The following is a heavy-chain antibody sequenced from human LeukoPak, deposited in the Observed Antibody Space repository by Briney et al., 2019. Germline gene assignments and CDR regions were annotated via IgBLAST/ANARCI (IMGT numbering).Heavy chain of an antibody. D-gene: IGHD6-13*01. Sequence: PSETLSLTCAVYGGSFSGYYWSWIRQPPGKGLEWIGEINHSGSTNYNPSLKSRVTISVDTSKNQFSLKLSSVTAADTAVYYCARGPKQTMRAFDIWGQGTMVTVSS. CDR1: GGSFSGYY. CDR2: INHSGST. J-gene: IGHJ3*02. CDR3: ARGPKQTMRAFDI. V-gene: IGHV4-34*01.